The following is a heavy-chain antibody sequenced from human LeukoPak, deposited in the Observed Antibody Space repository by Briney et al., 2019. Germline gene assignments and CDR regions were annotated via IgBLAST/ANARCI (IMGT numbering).Heavy chain of an antibody. CDR3: ATYSGAHHKTFDD. J-gene: IGHJ4*02. V-gene: IGHV3-7*03. D-gene: IGHD1-26*01. Sequence: GGSLRLSCAASGFTFSSYEMNWVRQAPGKGLEWVANIKQDESEKDYVDSVKGRFTISRDNAKNSLYLQMSSLRAEDTAVYYCATYSGAHHKTFDDWGQGTLVTVSS. CDR1: GFTFSSYE. CDR2: IKQDESEK.